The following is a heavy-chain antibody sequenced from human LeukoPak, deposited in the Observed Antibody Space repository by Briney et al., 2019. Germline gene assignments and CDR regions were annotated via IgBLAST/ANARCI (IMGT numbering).Heavy chain of an antibody. J-gene: IGHJ4*02. CDR2: IYYSGST. CDR1: GGSISSSSYY. D-gene: IGHD1-26*01. Sequence: PSETLSLTCTVSGGSISSSSYYWGWIRQPPGKGLEWIGSIYYSGSTYYNPSLKSRVTISVDTSKNQFSLKLSSVTAADTAVYYCARCYFLGSELEWGLRHYFDYWGQGTLVTVSS. CDR3: ARCYFLGSELEWGLRHYFDY. V-gene: IGHV4-39*01.